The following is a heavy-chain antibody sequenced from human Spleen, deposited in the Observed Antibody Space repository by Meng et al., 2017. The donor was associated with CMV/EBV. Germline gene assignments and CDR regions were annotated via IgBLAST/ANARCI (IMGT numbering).Heavy chain of an antibody. CDR1: GYTFTSYD. CDR3: ARDPILNEGLDV. V-gene: IGHV1-8*01. D-gene: IGHD2-21*01. CDR2: MNPNSGNT. Sequence: ASVKVSCKASGYTFTSYDINWVRQATGQGLEWMGWMNPNSGNTGYAQKFQGRVTMTRNTSITTAYMELTSLRSEDTAMYYCARDPILNEGLDVWGQGTTVTVSS. J-gene: IGHJ6*02.